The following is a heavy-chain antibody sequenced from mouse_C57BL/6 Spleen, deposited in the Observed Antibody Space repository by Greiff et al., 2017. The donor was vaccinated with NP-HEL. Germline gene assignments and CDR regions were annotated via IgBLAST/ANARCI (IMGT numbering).Heavy chain of an antibody. Sequence: EVKVVESGGGLVQPGGSLKLSCAASGFTFSDYGMAWVRQAPRKGPEWVAFISNLAYSIYYADTVTGRFTISRENAKNTLYLEMSSLRSEDTAMYYCARPLDDYYAMDYWGQRTSVTVSS. CDR2: ISNLAYSI. J-gene: IGHJ4*01. CDR1: GFTFSDYG. CDR3: ARPLDDYYAMDY. V-gene: IGHV5-15*01.